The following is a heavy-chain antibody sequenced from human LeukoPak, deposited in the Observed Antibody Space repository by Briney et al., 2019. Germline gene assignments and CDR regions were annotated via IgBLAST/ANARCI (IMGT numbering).Heavy chain of an antibody. Sequence: PGGSLRLSCAASGFTFSTYAMSWVRQAPGKGLDWVSAISGSGGSTYYADSVKGRFTISRDNSKNTLYLQMNSLRAEDTAVYYCWRVEWLLRVDAFDIWGQGTMVTVSS. V-gene: IGHV3-23*01. CDR1: GFTFSTYA. CDR3: WRVEWLLRVDAFDI. CDR2: ISGSGGST. D-gene: IGHD3-3*01. J-gene: IGHJ3*02.